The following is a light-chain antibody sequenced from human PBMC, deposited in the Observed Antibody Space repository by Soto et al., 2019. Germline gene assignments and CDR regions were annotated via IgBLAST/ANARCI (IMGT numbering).Light chain of an antibody. J-gene: IGKJ1*01. Sequence: DIVLRQSPGTLSLSPGQRATLSCRASQNIRSNYIAWFQQKPGQPPRLLIYGAINRATGIPARFSGSGSGTEFSLTISSLEPEDFVVYYCQQYHSAPLTFGPGTKVEIK. CDR2: GAI. CDR3: QQYHSAPLT. V-gene: IGKV3-20*01. CDR1: QNIRSNY.